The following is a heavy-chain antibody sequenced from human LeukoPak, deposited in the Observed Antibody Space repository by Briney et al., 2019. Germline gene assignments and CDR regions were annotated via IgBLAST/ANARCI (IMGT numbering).Heavy chain of an antibody. CDR1: GFTFSSFG. CDR2: IRYDGSNK. J-gene: IGHJ4*02. Sequence: GGSLRLSCAASGFTFSSFGMHWVRQAPGNGLEWVAFIRYDGSNKKYADAVTGRFTISRDNSKNTLYLQMSSLRAEDTAVYYCAKRRGEDYLDYWGQGALVTVSS. D-gene: IGHD2-21*01. V-gene: IGHV3-30*02. CDR3: AKRRGEDYLDY.